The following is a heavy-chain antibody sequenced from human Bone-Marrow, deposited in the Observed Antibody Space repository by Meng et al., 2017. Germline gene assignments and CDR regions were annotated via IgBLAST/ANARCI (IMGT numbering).Heavy chain of an antibody. CDR1: GGTFSSYT. CDR3: ARVGERGGWYGFDY. J-gene: IGHJ4*02. D-gene: IGHD6-19*01. CDR2: IIPILGIA. V-gene: IGHV1-69*02. Sequence: SVKVSCKASGGTFSSYTISWVRQAPGQGLEWMGRIIPILGIANYAQKFQGRVTITADKSTSTAYMELGSLRSEDTAVYYCARVGERGGWYGFDYWGQGTLVTVSS.